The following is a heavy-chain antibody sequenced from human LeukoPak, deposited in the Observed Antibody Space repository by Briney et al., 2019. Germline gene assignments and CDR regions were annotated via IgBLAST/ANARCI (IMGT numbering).Heavy chain of an antibody. Sequence: GGSLRLSCAASGFTFSSYAMTWVRQAPGKGLEWVSGISGSGGSTYYADSVKGRFTISRDNSKNTLYLQVNSLRADDTAVYYCAKGALLYFDYWGQGTLVTVSS. CDR1: GFTFSSYA. J-gene: IGHJ4*02. CDR2: ISGSGGST. D-gene: IGHD1-26*01. V-gene: IGHV3-23*01. CDR3: AKGALLYFDY.